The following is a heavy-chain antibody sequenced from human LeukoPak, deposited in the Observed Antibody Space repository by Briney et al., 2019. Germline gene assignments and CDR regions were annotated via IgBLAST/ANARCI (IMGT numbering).Heavy chain of an antibody. CDR1: GYTFTGYY. CDR3: AREALQMDYYYGMDV. Sequence: ASVKVSCKASGYTFTGYYMHWVQQAPGQGPEWMGWINPNSGGTNYAQKFQGWVTMTRDTSISTAYMELSRLRSDDTAVYYCAREALQMDYYYGMDVWGQGTTVTVSS. D-gene: IGHD5-24*01. V-gene: IGHV1-2*04. CDR2: INPNSGGT. J-gene: IGHJ6*02.